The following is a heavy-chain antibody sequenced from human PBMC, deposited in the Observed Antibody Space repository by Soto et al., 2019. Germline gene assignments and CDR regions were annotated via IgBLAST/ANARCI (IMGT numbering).Heavy chain of an antibody. CDR1: GGTFSSYS. CDR2: IIFIFGTA. CDR3: ARGRDVTHPRLMAV. D-gene: IGHD2-21*02. Sequence: QVQLVQSGAEVKKPGSSVKVSCRASGGTFSSYSISWVRQAPGQGLEWMGGIIFIFGTANYAQKFQDRVTITADESMGTAYMELSNPRSDDTAVFYCARGRDVTHPRLMAVWGQGTTVTVSS. V-gene: IGHV1-69*12. J-gene: IGHJ6*02.